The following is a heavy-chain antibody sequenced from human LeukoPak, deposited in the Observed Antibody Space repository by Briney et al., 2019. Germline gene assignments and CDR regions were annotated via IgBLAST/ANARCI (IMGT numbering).Heavy chain of an antibody. CDR3: ATDLPHYYDSSGYYY. CDR2: FDPEDGET. Sequence: GASVKVSCKVSGYTLTELSMHWVRQAPGKGLEWMGGFDPEDGETIYAQKFQGRVTMTEDTSTDTAYKELSSLRSEDTAVYYCATDLPHYYDSSGYYYWGQGTLVTVSS. CDR1: GYTLTELS. V-gene: IGHV1-24*01. D-gene: IGHD3-22*01. J-gene: IGHJ4*02.